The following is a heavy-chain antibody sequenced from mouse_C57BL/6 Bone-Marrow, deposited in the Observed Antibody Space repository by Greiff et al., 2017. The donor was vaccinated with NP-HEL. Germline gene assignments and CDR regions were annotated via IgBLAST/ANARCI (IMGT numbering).Heavy chain of an antibody. CDR3: ARSSHYYAMDD. CDR2: IYPRSGNT. J-gene: IGHJ4*01. CDR1: GYTFTSYG. V-gene: IGHV1-81*01. Sequence: VQLQQSGAELARPGASVKLSCKASGYTFTSYGISWVKQRTGQGLEWIGEIYPRSGNTYYNEKFKGKATLTADKSSSTAYMELRSLTSEDSAVYFCARSSHYYAMDDWGQGTSVTVSS.